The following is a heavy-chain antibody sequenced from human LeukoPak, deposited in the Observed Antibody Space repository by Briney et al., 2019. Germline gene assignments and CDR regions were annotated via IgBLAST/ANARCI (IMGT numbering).Heavy chain of an antibody. CDR1: GYTFTGYY. D-gene: IGHD1-26*01. Sequence: GASVKVACKASGYTFTGYYMYWVRQAPGQGLEWMGWINPNRGGTKFAQKFQGRVTMTSDTSINTAYMELNRLTSDDTAVYYCARDVTPEIVGTTPWGQGTLVTVSS. V-gene: IGHV1-2*02. J-gene: IGHJ5*02. CDR2: INPNRGGT. CDR3: ARDVTPEIVGTTP.